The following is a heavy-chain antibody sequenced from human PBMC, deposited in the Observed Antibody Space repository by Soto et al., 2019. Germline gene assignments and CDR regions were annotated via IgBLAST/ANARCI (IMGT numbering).Heavy chain of an antibody. V-gene: IGHV4-31*03. D-gene: IGHD6-13*01. CDR3: VRGGIAGNWFDP. CDR2: IFHSGST. J-gene: IGHJ5*02. Sequence: QVQLQESGPGLVKPSQTLSLTCSVSGGSITSGGFYWSWIRQHPEKGREWIAYIFHSGSTDFNPSLKGRIIISADTSKNQFSLKLTSVTAADTAVYYCVRGGIAGNWFDPWGQGTLVTVSS. CDR1: GGSITSGGFY.